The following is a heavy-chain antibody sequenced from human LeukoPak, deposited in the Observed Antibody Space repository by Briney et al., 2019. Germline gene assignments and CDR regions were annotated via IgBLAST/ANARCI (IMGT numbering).Heavy chain of an antibody. CDR2: IYYSGST. J-gene: IGHJ1*01. D-gene: IGHD2-15*01. V-gene: IGHV4-30-4*01. CDR3: ASGYCSGGSCYCQH. CDR1: GGSISSGDYY. Sequence: SETLSLTCTVYGGSISSGDYYWSWIRQPPGKGLEWIGYIYYSGSTYYNPSLKSRVTISVDTSKNQFSLKLSSVTVADTAVYYCASGYCSGGSCYCQHWGQGTLVTVSS.